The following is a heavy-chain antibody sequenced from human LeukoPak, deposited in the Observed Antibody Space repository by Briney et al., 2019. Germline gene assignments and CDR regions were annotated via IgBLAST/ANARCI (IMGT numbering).Heavy chain of an antibody. CDR1: GFTFSSYA. D-gene: IGHD2-21*01. V-gene: IGHV3-30*04. CDR2: TSYDGSNK. J-gene: IGHJ4*02. Sequence: PGGSLRLSYAASGFTFSSYAMHWVRQAPGKGLEWVAVTSYDGSNKYYADSVKGRFTISRDNSKNTLYLQMNSLRAEDTAVYYCARGRLPDDPTFDYWGQGTLVTVSS. CDR3: ARGRLPDDPTFDY.